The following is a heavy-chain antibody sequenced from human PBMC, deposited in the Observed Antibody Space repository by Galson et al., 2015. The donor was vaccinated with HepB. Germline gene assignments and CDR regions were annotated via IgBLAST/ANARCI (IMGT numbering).Heavy chain of an antibody. CDR2: VSHDGSIE. CDR1: GFTFSDHG. CDR3: AKDPYSRSSHYYYHMDV. V-gene: IGHV3-30*18. J-gene: IGHJ6*03. Sequence: SLRLFCAASGFTFSDHGMHWVRQAPAKGLEWVAVVSHDGSIESYGDSVKGRFTISRDNSKNTLYLRMNSLSVDDTAVYYCAKDPYSRSSHYYYHMDVWGKGTTVIVSS. D-gene: IGHD6-6*01.